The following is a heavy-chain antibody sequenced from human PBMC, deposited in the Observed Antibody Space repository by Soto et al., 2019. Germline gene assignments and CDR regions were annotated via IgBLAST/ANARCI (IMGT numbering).Heavy chain of an antibody. CDR2: ISGSGGST. J-gene: IGHJ6*02. CDR1: GFTFSSYA. Sequence: GGSLRLSCAASGFTFSSYAMSWVRQAPGKGLEWVSAISGSGGSTYYADSVKGRFTISRDNSKNTLYLQMNSLRAEDTAVYYCAKDAGYSSGWYGLDYYYYGMDVWGQGTTVTVSS. D-gene: IGHD6-19*01. CDR3: AKDAGYSSGWYGLDYYYYGMDV. V-gene: IGHV3-23*01.